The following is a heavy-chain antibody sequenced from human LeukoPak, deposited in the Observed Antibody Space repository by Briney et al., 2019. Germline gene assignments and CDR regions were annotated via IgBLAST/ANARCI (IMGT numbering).Heavy chain of an antibody. J-gene: IGHJ4*02. CDR1: GFTFSNAW. CDR3: TAYFYDSSGYYFDY. V-gene: IGHV3-15*07. Sequence: PGGSLRLSCAASGFTFSNAWMNWVRQAPGKGLEWVGRIKSKTDGGTTDYAAPVKGRFTISRDDSKNTLYLQMNSLKTEDTAAYYCTAYFYDSSGYYFDYWGQGTLVTVSS. CDR2: IKSKTDGGTT. D-gene: IGHD3-22*01.